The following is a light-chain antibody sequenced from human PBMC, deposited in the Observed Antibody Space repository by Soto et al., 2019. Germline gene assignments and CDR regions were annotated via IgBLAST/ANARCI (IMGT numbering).Light chain of an antibody. CDR2: DAS. V-gene: IGKV3-11*01. J-gene: IGKJ1*01. CDR3: PQCNNWPRA. Sequence: EIVLTQSPATLSLSPGERATLSCRASQSVSSYLAWYQQKPGQAPRLLIYDASNRATGIPARFSGSGAGTEFTLTISCLQSEDFAVSYCPQCNNWPRAFGQGTKVDSK. CDR1: QSVSSY.